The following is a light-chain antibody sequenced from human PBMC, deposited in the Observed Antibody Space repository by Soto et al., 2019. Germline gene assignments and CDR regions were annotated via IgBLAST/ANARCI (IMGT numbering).Light chain of an antibody. CDR2: LTS. J-gene: IGKJ1*01. V-gene: IGKV3-11*01. CDR1: QAVNTR. CDR3: HQRQSWPRT. Sequence: EIVLTQSPATLSSFPGARATLSCRASQAVNTRLAWYQHKPGQAPRLLIYLTSNRATGIPARFSGSGSGTDFTLTISSLEPEDSAVYYCHQRQSWPRTFGQGTTVDIK.